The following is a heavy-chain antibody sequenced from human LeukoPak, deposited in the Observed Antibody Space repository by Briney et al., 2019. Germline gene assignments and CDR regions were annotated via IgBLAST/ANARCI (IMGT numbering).Heavy chain of an antibody. D-gene: IGHD3-22*01. Sequence: GGSLRLSCAASGFTFSSHGMHWVRQAPGKGLEWVAVISYDGSNKYYADSVKGRFTISRDNSKNTLYLQMNSLRAEDTAVYYCASGPDYYDSSGYIDYWGQGTLVTVSS. CDR1: GFTFSSHG. V-gene: IGHV3-30*19. J-gene: IGHJ4*02. CDR2: ISYDGSNK. CDR3: ASGPDYYDSSGYIDY.